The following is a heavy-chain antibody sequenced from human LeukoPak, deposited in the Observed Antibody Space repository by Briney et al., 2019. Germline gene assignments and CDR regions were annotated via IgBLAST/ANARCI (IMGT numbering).Heavy chain of an antibody. J-gene: IGHJ4*02. CDR3: TRRETYGYYFDF. D-gene: IGHD2-2*03. CDR2: IKQDGSDK. CDR1: GFTFSSYW. V-gene: IGHV3-7*04. Sequence: PGGPLRLSCAASGFTFSSYWMSWVRQAPGKGLEWVANIKQDGSDKYYVDSVKGRFTISRDNAKNTLSLQMDSLRAEDTAVYFCTRRETYGYYFDFGGQGTLVTVSP.